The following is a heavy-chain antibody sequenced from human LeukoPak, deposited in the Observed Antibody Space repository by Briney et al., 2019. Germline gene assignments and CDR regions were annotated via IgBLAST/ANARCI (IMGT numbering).Heavy chain of an antibody. V-gene: IGHV1-18*04. CDR3: ARGVFENRYSYGPEAGDY. J-gene: IGHJ4*02. Sequence: ASVKVSCTASGYTFTGYFIHWVRQAPGQGLEWMGWISAYNDNTNYAQNLQGRVTMTTDTSTTTAYMELRSLRSDDTAVYYCARGVFENRYSYGPEAGDYWGQGTLVTVSS. CDR1: GYTFTGYF. CDR2: ISAYNDNT. D-gene: IGHD5-18*01.